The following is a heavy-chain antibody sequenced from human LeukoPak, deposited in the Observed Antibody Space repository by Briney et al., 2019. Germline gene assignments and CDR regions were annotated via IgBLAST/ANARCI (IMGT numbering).Heavy chain of an antibody. CDR2: IRYDGSNK. Sequence: GGSLRLSCAASGFTFSSYGMHWVRQAPGKGLEWVAFIRYDGSNKYYADSVKGRFTISRDNSKNTLYLQMNSLRAEDTAVYYCAKDLGTPIYYYYYMDVWGKGTTVTISS. CDR3: AKDLGTPIYYYYYMDV. D-gene: IGHD1-14*01. J-gene: IGHJ6*03. V-gene: IGHV3-30*02. CDR1: GFTFSSYG.